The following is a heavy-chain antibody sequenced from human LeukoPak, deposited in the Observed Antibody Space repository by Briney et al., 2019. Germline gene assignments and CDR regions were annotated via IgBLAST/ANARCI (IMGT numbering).Heavy chain of an antibody. CDR3: ATWAFYHSLDV. V-gene: IGHV3-43*02. Sequence: GGSLRLSCEASGFTFDAYAMHWVRQAPGKGLEWVSLINKDGSATYYADSVKGRFTISRDNSKNSLYLQMNSLRSEHTALYYCATWAFYHSLDVWGQGTTVTVS. CDR2: INKDGSAT. J-gene: IGHJ6*02. D-gene: IGHD1-26*01. CDR1: GFTFDAYA.